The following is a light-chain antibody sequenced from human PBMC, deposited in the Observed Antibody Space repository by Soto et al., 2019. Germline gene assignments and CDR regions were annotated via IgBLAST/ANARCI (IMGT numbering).Light chain of an antibody. CDR2: EVS. J-gene: IGLJ3*02. CDR3: SSYAGSNNFGLRV. CDR1: SSDVGGYNY. V-gene: IGLV2-8*01. Sequence: QSALTQPPSASGSPGQSVTISCTGTSSDVGGYNYVSWYQQHPGKAPKLMIYEVSKRPSGVPDRFSGSKSGNTASLTVSGLQAEDEADYYCSSYAGSNNFGLRVFGGGTQLTVL.